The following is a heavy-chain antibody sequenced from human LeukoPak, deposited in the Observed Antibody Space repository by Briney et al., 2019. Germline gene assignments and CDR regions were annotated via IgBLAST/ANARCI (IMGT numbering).Heavy chain of an antibody. CDR3: ARGHDSSGYVSNWFDP. CDR1: GFTFSSYA. V-gene: IGHV3-64*01. CDR2: ISSNGGST. D-gene: IGHD3-22*01. J-gene: IGHJ5*02. Sequence: AGGSLRLPCAASGFTFSSYAMHWVRQAPGKGLEYVSAISSNGGSTYYANSVKGRFTISRDNSKNTLYLQMGSLRAEDMAVYYCARGHDSSGYVSNWFDPWGQGTLVTVSS.